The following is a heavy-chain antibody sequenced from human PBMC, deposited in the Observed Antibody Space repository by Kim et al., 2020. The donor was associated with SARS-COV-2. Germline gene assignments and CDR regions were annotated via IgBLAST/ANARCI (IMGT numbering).Heavy chain of an antibody. CDR2: IYYSGST. CDR1: GGSISSYY. V-gene: IGHV4-59*08. D-gene: IGHD6-19*01. CDR3: ARHIGFSVARPFFDY. Sequence: SETLSLTCTVSGGSISSYYWSWIRQPPGKGLEWIGYIYYSGSTNYNPSLKSRVTISVDTSKNQFSLKLSSVTAADTAVYYCARHIGFSVARPFFDYWGQGTLVTVSS. J-gene: IGHJ4*02.